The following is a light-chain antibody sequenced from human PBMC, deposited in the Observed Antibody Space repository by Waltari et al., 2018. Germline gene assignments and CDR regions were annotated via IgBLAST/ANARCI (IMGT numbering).Light chain of an antibody. CDR3: CSYAGIWV. CDR2: DVT. J-gene: IGLJ3*02. Sequence: QSALTQPRSVSGSPGQSVTISCTGTGSDVGAFNSVSWYQQHPGKAPKLVIFDVTKRPSGVPDRFSGSKSGTSASLTVSGLQAEDEADYYCCSYAGIWVFGGGTKLTVL. V-gene: IGLV2-11*01. CDR1: GSDVGAFNS.